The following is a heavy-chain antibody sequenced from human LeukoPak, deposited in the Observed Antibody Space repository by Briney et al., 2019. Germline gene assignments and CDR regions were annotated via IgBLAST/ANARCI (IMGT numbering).Heavy chain of an antibody. CDR1: GFTLGSYG. J-gene: IGHJ3*02. Sequence: GRPLRLSCAASGFTLGSYGMHWVRQAPGKGLEWVAVISFDERNIFYGDSVKGRFTISRDNSKNTLYLQMHSLRPEDTSVYYCAKDSGYANAFDIWGQGTMVTVSS. CDR3: AKDSGYANAFDI. CDR2: ISFDERNI. D-gene: IGHD5-12*01. V-gene: IGHV3-30*18.